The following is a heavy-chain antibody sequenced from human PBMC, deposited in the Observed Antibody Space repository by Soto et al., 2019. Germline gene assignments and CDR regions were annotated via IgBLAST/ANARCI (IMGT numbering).Heavy chain of an antibody. Sequence: EVQLLESGGGLVQPGGSLRLSCAASGFSFSNYAMNWVRQAPGKGLEWVSGISDSGDRAYNADYVEGRFTTFRDNSSNSLYLQMNRLRGDHTAKSYCAKRAASCNTVVTGHLDYWGQGTLVTVYS. CDR1: GFSFSNYA. V-gene: IGHV3-23*01. J-gene: IGHJ4*02. CDR3: AKRAASCNTVVTGHLDY. D-gene: IGHD2-21*02. CDR2: ISDSGDRA.